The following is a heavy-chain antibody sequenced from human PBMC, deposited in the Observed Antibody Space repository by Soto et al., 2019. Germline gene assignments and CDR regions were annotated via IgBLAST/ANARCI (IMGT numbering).Heavy chain of an antibody. V-gene: IGHV3-9*01. J-gene: IGHJ1*01. Sequence: PGGSLSLSCAASGFTFSSYAMSWVRQAPGKGLEWVSGINWNSGSIGYGDSVKGRFAISRDNAKNSLHLQMNSLSAEDTAFYYCVKDESINWYSGHFRHWGQGTLVTVSS. CDR3: VKDESINWYSGHFRH. CDR1: GFTFSSYA. D-gene: IGHD6-13*01. CDR2: INWNSGSI.